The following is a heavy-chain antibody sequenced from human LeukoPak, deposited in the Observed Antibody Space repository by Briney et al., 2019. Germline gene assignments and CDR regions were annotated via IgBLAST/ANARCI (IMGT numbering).Heavy chain of an antibody. D-gene: IGHD3-22*01. J-gene: IGHJ4*02. CDR2: ISGSSGRT. CDR3: ARDPYYDSSGYYYGGGDY. CDR1: GFTFSSYA. Sequence: PGGSLRLSCAASGFTFSSYAMNWVRQAPGKGLEWVSAISGSSGRTYYADFVKGRFTISRDNSKNTLYLQMSSLRPEDTAVYYCARDPYYDSSGYYYGGGDYWGQGTLVTVSS. V-gene: IGHV3-23*01.